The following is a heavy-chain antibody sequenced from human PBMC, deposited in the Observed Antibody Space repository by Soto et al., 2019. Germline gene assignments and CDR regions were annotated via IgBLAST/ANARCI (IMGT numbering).Heavy chain of an antibody. CDR3: ARGQAVDTANNWFAP. CDR2: ISAYNGNT. CDR1: GYTFTSYG. D-gene: IGHD5-18*01. J-gene: IGHJ5*02. V-gene: IGHV1-18*01. Sequence: ASVKVCCKASGYTFTSYGISWVRQAPGQGLEWMGWISAYNGNTNYAQNLQGGVTMTTDTSTSTAYMELRSLRSDDTAVYCCARGQAVDTANNWFAPCGQGTLVTGSS.